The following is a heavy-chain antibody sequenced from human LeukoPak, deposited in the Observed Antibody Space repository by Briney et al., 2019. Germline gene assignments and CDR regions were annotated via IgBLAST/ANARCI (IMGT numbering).Heavy chain of an antibody. CDR3: ARFGTSSSRFFDQ. D-gene: IGHD6-6*01. J-gene: IGHJ4*02. Sequence: PSETLSLTCTASGGSISAYYWSWIRQPPGKGLERIGYIHYSGTTNYYPSLKSRVTIALDTSKNQFPLKLNSVTAADTAVYYCARFGTSSSRFFDQWGQGTLVTVSS. CDR1: GGSISAYY. CDR2: IHYSGTT. V-gene: IGHV4-59*01.